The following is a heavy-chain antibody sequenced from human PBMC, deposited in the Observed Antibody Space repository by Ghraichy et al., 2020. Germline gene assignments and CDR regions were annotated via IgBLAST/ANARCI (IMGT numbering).Heavy chain of an antibody. D-gene: IGHD2-15*01. CDR1: GGSISSSSYY. CDR2: IYYSGST. J-gene: IGHJ4*02. V-gene: IGHV4-39*01. CDR3: ARQPSDCSGGSCYPSPVDY. Sequence: LSLTCTVSGGSISSSSYYWGWIRQPPGKGLEWIGSIYYSGSTYYNPSLKSRVTISVDTSKNQFSLKLSSVTAADTAVFYCARQPSDCSGGSCYPSPVDYWGQGTLVTVSS.